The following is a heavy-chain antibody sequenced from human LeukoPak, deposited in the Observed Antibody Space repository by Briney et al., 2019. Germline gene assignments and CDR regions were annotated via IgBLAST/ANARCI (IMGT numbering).Heavy chain of an antibody. Sequence: PSETLSLTCAVYGGSFSGYYWSWIRQPPGKGLEWIGEINHSGSTNYNPSLKSRVTISVDTSKDQFSLKLSSVTAADTAVYYCARNPAKDYVWGSYRPITRGYFDYWGQGTPVTVSS. D-gene: IGHD3-16*02. V-gene: IGHV4-34*01. CDR2: INHSGST. CDR1: GGSFSGYY. CDR3: ARNPAKDYVWGSYRPITRGYFDY. J-gene: IGHJ4*02.